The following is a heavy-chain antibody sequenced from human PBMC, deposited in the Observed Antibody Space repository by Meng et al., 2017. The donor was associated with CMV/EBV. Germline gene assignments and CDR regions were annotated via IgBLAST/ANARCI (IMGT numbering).Heavy chain of an antibody. Sequence: GGSLRLSCAASGFTFDDYAMHWVRQAPGKGLEWVSVISWNSGSIGYADSVKGRFTISRDNAKNSLYLQMNSLRAEDTALYYCAKGKTYYDFWFDYWGQGTLVTVSS. J-gene: IGHJ4*02. CDR2: ISWNSGSI. CDR1: GFTFDDYA. V-gene: IGHV3-9*01. CDR3: AKGKTYYDFWFDY. D-gene: IGHD3-3*01.